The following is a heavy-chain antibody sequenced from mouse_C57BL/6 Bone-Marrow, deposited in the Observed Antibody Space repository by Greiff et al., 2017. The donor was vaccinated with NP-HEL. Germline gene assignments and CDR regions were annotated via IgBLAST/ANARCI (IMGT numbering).Heavy chain of an antibody. V-gene: IGHV1-26*01. CDR2: INPNNGGT. CDR3: ARFLDHFDY. Sequence: EVQLQQSGPELVKPGASVKISCKASGYTFTDYYMNWVKQSHGKSLEWIGDINPNNGGTSYNQKFKGKATLTVDKSSSTAYMELRSLTSEDSAVYYCARFLDHFDYWGQGTTLTVSS. CDR1: GYTFTDYY. J-gene: IGHJ2*01.